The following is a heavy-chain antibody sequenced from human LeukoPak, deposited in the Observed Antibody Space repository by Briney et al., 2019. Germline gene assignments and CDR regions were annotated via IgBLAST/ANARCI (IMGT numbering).Heavy chain of an antibody. J-gene: IGHJ5*02. CDR3: ARDLAEGGDILTGYSGWFDP. V-gene: IGHV1-69*01. Sequence: SVKVSCKASGGTFSSYAISWVRQAPGQGLEWMGGIIPIFGAANYAQKFQGRVTITADESTSTAYMELSNLRSEDTAVYYCARDLAEGGDILTGYSGWFDPWGQGTLVTVSS. CDR2: IIPIFGAA. D-gene: IGHD3-9*01. CDR1: GGTFSSYA.